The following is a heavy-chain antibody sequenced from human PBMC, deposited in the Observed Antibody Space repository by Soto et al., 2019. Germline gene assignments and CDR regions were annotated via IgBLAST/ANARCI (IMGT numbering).Heavy chain of an antibody. J-gene: IGHJ4*02. CDR3: APQGVGATGYLY. D-gene: IGHD1-26*01. CDR2: ISDSGSRM. CDR1: GFTLGDYS. Sequence: EVQLVESGGGLVQPGGSLRLSCVVSGFTLGDYSMNWVRQAPGKRLEWVSYISDSGSRMFYADSVKGRFTISRDTAKNSLYLKMNSLRAEDTAVYYCAPQGVGATGYLYWGQGTLVTVSS. V-gene: IGHV3-48*01.